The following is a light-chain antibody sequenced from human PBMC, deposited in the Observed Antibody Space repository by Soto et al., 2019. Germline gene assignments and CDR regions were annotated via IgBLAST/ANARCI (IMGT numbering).Light chain of an antibody. Sequence: QSALTQPRSVSGSPGQSITISCTGTSSDVGGYNYVSWYQQHPDKAPKLMIYDVSKRPSGVPDRFSGSKSGNTASLTISGLQAADAADYYCCSYAGSYTLVFGGGTKLTVL. CDR2: DVS. CDR1: SSDVGGYNY. J-gene: IGLJ2*01. V-gene: IGLV2-11*01. CDR3: CSYAGSYTLV.